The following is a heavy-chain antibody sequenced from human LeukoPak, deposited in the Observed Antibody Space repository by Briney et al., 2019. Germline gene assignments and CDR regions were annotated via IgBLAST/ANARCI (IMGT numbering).Heavy chain of an antibody. CDR1: GFTFGDYA. D-gene: IGHD3-10*01. J-gene: IGHJ4*02. CDR3: TRVKGRELLWFGESTPDY. CDR2: IRSKAYGGTT. V-gene: IGHV3-49*04. Sequence: GRSLRLSCTASGFTFGDYAMSWVRQAPGEGLEWVGFIRSKAYGGTTEYAASVKGRFTISRDDSISIAYLQMNSLKTEDTAVYYCTRVKGRELLWFGESTPDYWGQGTLVTVSS.